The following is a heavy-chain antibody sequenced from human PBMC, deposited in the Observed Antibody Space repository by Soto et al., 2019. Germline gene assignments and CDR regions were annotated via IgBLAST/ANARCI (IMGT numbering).Heavy chain of an antibody. V-gene: IGHV1-18*01. CDR1: GYTFTSYG. J-gene: IGHJ4*02. CDR3: ARVPMITFGGVIVSKGPFDY. D-gene: IGHD3-16*02. Sequence: ASVKVSCKASGYTFTSYGISCVRQAPGQGLEWMGWISAYNGNTNYAQKLQGRVTMTTDTSTSTAYMELRSLRSDDTAVYYCARVPMITFGGVIVSKGPFDYWGQGTLVTVSS. CDR2: ISAYNGNT.